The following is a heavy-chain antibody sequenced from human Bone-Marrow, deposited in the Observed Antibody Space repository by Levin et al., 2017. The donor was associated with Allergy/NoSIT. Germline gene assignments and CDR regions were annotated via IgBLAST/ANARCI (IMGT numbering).Heavy chain of an antibody. CDR3: ARDYENRYGYQNYFNY. Sequence: GESLKISCAASGFTFTSYSVHWVRQAPGKGLEWLAEVSNDGSDKFGDSVRGRFTISRDHSRNTVYLQMNYVRGEDTAVYYCARDYENRYGYQNYFNYWGQGTLVTVSS. J-gene: IGHJ4*02. CDR1: GFTFTSYS. V-gene: IGHV3-30-3*01. D-gene: IGHD5-18*01. CDR2: VSNDGSDK.